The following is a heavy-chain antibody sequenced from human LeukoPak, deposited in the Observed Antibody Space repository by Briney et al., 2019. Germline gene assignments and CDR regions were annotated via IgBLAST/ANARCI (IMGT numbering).Heavy chain of an antibody. Sequence: PGGSLRLSCATSGFTFSNYTMSWVRPSPGEGLGWVSAISKSGGRTDYTTPAKGQLTLSRDNSKNTPYPQRDSRRVQEPAVYSFAKDYSSSGSQLGRDAFDIWGQGTTVTVSS. V-gene: IGHV3-23*01. CDR2: ISKSGGRT. CDR3: AKDYSSSGSQLGRDAFDI. J-gene: IGHJ3*02. D-gene: IGHD3-10*01. CDR1: GFTFSNYT.